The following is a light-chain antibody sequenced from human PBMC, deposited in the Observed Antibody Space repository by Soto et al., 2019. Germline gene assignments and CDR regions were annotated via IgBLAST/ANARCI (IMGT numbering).Light chain of an antibody. CDR2: KVS. V-gene: IGKV2-30*01. CDR1: QSLVYSDGIAY. CDR3: MQATHWPIT. J-gene: IGKJ5*01. Sequence: VLTQSPLSLPVSLGQPASISCRSNQSLVYSDGIAYFSWFQQRPGRSPRRLIYKVSNRDSGVPARFSGSGSGTDFALKISRVEADDVGVYYCMQATHWPITFGQGTRLEIK.